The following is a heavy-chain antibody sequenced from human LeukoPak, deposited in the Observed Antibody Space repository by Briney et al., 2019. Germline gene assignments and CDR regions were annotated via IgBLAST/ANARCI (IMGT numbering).Heavy chain of an antibody. J-gene: IGHJ4*02. V-gene: IGHV1-69*01. CDR2: IIPIFGTA. CDR1: GGTFSSYA. D-gene: IGHD2-2*01. CDR3: ARDEVPGVVVPAAIGY. Sequence: SVKVSCKASGGTFSSYAISWARQAPGQGLEWMGGIIPIFGTANYAQKFQGRVTITADESTSIAYMELSSLRSEDTAVYYCARDEVPGVVVPAAIGYWGQGTLVTVSS.